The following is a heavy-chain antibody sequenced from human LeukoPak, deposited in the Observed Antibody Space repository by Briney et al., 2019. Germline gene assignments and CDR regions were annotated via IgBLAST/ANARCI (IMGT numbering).Heavy chain of an antibody. CDR3: ARDSTRYSSSSWDYYYMDV. V-gene: IGHV3-11*01. CDR2: ISSSGSTI. J-gene: IGHJ6*03. Sequence: GGSLRLSCAAPGFTFSDYYMSWIRQAPGKGLEWVSYISSSGSTIYYADSVKGRFTISRDSAKNSLYLQMNSLRAEDTAVYYCARDSTRYSSSSWDYYYMDVWGKGTTVTVSS. D-gene: IGHD6-6*01. CDR1: GFTFSDYY.